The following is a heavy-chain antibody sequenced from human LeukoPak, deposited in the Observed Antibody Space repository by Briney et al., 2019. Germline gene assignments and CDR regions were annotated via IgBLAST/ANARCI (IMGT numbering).Heavy chain of an antibody. CDR3: TRAYGSGSYGSLY. V-gene: IGHV1-2*02. Sequence: SVKVSCKASGGTFSSYAISWVRQAPGQGLEWMAWVIPNTGGTDYAQKFQGRVMMTTDTSITTAYMEMSRLTSDDTAVYYCTRAYGSGSYGSLYWGQGTLVTVSS. CDR1: GGTFSSYA. D-gene: IGHD3-10*01. J-gene: IGHJ4*02. CDR2: VIPNTGGT.